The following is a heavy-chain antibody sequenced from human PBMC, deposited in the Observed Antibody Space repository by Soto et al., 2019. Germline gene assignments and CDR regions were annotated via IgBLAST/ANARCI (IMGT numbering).Heavy chain of an antibody. J-gene: IGHJ5*02. CDR3: ARGPPRITIFGVVISTNNWFDP. CDR1: GGSFSGYY. Sequence: NPSETLSLTCAVYGGSFSGYYWSWIRQPPGKGLEWIGEINHSGSTNYNPSLKSRVTISVDTSKNQFSLKLSSVTAADTAVYYCARGPPRITIFGVVISTNNWFDPWGQGTLVTVSS. D-gene: IGHD3-3*01. V-gene: IGHV4-34*01. CDR2: INHSGST.